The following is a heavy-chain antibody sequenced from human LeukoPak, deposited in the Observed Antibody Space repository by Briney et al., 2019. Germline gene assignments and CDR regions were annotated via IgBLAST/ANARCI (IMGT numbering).Heavy chain of an antibody. CDR2: IYSGGST. V-gene: IGHV3-66*01. CDR3: ARYCSSTSCYGSHDEYWYFDL. Sequence: GGSLRLSCAASGFTVSSNYMSWVRQAPGKGLEWVSVIYSGGSTYYADSVKGRFTISRDNSKNTLYLQMNSLRAEDTAVYYCARYCSSTSCYGSHDEYWYFDLWGRGTLVTVSS. CDR1: GFTVSSNY. J-gene: IGHJ2*01. D-gene: IGHD2-2*01.